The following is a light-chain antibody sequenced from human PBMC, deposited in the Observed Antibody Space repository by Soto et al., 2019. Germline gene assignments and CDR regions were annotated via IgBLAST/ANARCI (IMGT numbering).Light chain of an antibody. Sequence: EVVLTHSPVTPTLSPGERATLSCRASQSFRGLLAWYQQKPGQAPRLLIYGASSRATGIPDRFSGSGSGTDFTLTISRLEPEDFAVYYCQQYDNWPWTFGQGTKVDI. CDR2: GAS. CDR1: QSFRGL. V-gene: IGKV3-11*01. CDR3: QQYDNWPWT. J-gene: IGKJ1*01.